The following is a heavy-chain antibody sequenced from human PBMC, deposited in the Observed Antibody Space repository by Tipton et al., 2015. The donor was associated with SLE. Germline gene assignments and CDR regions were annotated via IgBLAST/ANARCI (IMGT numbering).Heavy chain of an antibody. CDR1: GFTFSSYW. CDR3: ARARQNYYGSGSYSYYFDY. J-gene: IGHJ4*02. D-gene: IGHD3-10*01. Sequence: SLRLSCAASGFTFSSYWMSWVRQAPGKGLEWVANTKQDGSEKYYVDSVKGRFTISRDNAKNSLYLQMNSLRAEDTAVYYCARARQNYYGSGSYSYYFDYWGQGTLVTVSS. CDR2: TKQDGSEK. V-gene: IGHV3-7*01.